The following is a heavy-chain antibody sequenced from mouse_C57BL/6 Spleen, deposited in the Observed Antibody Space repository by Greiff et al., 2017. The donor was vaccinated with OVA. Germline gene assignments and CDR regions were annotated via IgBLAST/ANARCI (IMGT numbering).Heavy chain of an antibody. J-gene: IGHJ3*01. CDR3: ARSGMVTTGPGFAY. V-gene: IGHV1-82*01. CDR2: IYPGDGDT. Sequence: QVQLQQSGPELVKPGASVKISCKASGYAFSSSWMNWVKQRPGKGLEWIGRIYPGDGDTNYNGKFKGKATLTADKSSSTAYMQLSSLTSEDSAVYFCARSGMVTTGPGFAYWGQGTLVTVSA. D-gene: IGHD2-3*01. CDR1: GYAFSSSW.